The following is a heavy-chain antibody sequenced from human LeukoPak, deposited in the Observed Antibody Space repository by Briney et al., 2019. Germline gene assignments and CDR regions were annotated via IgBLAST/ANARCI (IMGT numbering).Heavy chain of an antibody. J-gene: IGHJ3*02. D-gene: IGHD6-19*01. V-gene: IGHV5-51*01. CDR3: ARPHSSGWFGFAFDI. CDR2: IYPGDSDT. Sequence: GGSLKISCKGSGYSFTSYWIGWVRQMPGKGLEWMGIIYPGDSDTRYSPSFQGQVTISADKSISTAYLQWSSLKASDTAMYYRARPHSSGWFGFAFDIWGQGTMVTVSS. CDR1: GYSFTSYW.